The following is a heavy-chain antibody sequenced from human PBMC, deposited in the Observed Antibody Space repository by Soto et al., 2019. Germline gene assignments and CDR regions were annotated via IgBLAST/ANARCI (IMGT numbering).Heavy chain of an antibody. CDR3: ARDQEWMVAATQFDY. CDR2: ISAYNGNT. CDR1: GYTFTSYG. V-gene: IGHV1-18*01. D-gene: IGHD2-15*01. Sequence: GASVKVSCKASGYTFTSYGISWVRQAPGQGLEWMGWISAYNGNTNYAQKLQGRVTMTTDTSTSTAYMELRSLRSDDTAVYYCARDQEWMVAATQFDYWGQGTLVTVSS. J-gene: IGHJ4*02.